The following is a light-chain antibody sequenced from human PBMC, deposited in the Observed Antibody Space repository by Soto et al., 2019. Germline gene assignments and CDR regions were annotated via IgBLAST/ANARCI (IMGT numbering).Light chain of an antibody. Sequence: DIVMTQSPDSLAVSLGERATINCKSSRSVLHSSNNQNYLAWYQQKPRQSPKLLIYWASTRESGVPDRFSGSGSGTDFTLTINGLQAEDVAVYYCQQYYSAPYTFGQGSQVEIK. J-gene: IGKJ2*01. CDR1: RSVLHSSNNQNY. CDR2: WAS. V-gene: IGKV4-1*01. CDR3: QQYYSAPYT.